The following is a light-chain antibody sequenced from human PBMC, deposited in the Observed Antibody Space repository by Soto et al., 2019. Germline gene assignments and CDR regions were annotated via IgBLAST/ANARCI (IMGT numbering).Light chain of an antibody. J-gene: IGKJ1*01. CDR2: GAS. V-gene: IGKV1-17*01. Sequence: DIQLTQSPSSLSASVGDRVSFTCRASQGIRNDLAWFQQKAGKAPRRLIYGASSLQSGVPNRFSGSGSGTEFTLTIDSLQPEDFALYYCQQRSGWPTFGQGTKVEI. CDR3: QQRSGWPT. CDR1: QGIRND.